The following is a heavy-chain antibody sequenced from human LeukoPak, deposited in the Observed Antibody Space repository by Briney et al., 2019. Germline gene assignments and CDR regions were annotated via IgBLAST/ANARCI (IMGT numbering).Heavy chain of an antibody. CDR3: ARGVRYCSSTSCYKRSPGDY. J-gene: IGHJ4*02. V-gene: IGHV1-69*01. Sequence: ASVKVSCKASGGTFSSYAISWVRQAPGQGLEWMGGIIPIFGTANYAQKFQGRVTITADESTSTAYMELSSLRSEDTAVYYCARGVRYCSSTSCYKRSPGDYWGQGTLVTVSS. D-gene: IGHD2-2*02. CDR2: IIPIFGTA. CDR1: GGTFSSYA.